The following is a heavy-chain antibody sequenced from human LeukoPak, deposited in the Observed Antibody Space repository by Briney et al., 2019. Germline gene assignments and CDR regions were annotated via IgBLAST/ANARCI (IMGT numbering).Heavy chain of an antibody. J-gene: IGHJ6*02. CDR1: GYTFTSYG. V-gene: IGHV1-18*01. Sequence: ASVKVSCTASGYTFTSYGISWVRQAPGQGLEWMGWISAYNGNTNYAQKLQGRVTMTTDTSTSTAYMELRSLRSDDTAVYYCARARGYSGRDYYYYYGMDVWGQGTTVTVSS. CDR2: ISAYNGNT. D-gene: IGHD5-12*01. CDR3: ARARGYSGRDYYYYYGMDV.